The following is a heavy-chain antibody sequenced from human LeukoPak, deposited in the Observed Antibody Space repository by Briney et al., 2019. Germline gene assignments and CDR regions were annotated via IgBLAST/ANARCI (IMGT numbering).Heavy chain of an antibody. CDR3: ASLYYDILTGYLDGAFDI. V-gene: IGHV4-4*07. Sequence: SETLSLTCTVSVYSISRGDYWGWIRQPAGKGLDWIDRIYTRWSTNYNPSLKSRVTMSVDTYKNQFSLKLSSATAADTAVYYCASLYYDILTGYLDGAFDIWGQGTMVTVSS. CDR1: VYSISRGDY. D-gene: IGHD3-9*01. J-gene: IGHJ3*02. CDR2: IYTRWST.